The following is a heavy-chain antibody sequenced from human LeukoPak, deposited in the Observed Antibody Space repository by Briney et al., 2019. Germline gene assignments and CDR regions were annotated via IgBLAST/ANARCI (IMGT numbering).Heavy chain of an antibody. CDR1: GFTFSSYE. CDR2: ISSSGSTI. CDR3: ARDSYYYDSSGYYLYHDAFDI. J-gene: IGHJ3*02. D-gene: IGHD3-22*01. Sequence: PGGSLRLSCAASGFTFSSYEMNWVRQAPGKGLEWVSYISSSGSTIYYADSVKGRFTISRDNAKNSLYLQMNSLRAEDTAVYYCARDSYYYDSSGYYLYHDAFDIWGQGTMVTVSS. V-gene: IGHV3-48*03.